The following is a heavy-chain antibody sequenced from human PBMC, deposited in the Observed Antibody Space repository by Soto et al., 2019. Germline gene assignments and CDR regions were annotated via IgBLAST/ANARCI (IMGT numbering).Heavy chain of an antibody. CDR2: ISGSGGST. V-gene: IGHV3-23*01. J-gene: IGHJ4*02. CDR3: AKDSVMTYYYGSGSYSGFDY. CDR1: GFTFSSYA. D-gene: IGHD3-10*01. Sequence: EVQLLESGGGLVQPGGSLRLSCAASGFTFSSYAMSWVRQAPGKGLEWVSAISGSGGSTYYADSVKGRFTISRDNSKNTLYLQMSSLRAEDTAVYYCAKDSVMTYYYGSGSYSGFDYWGQGTLVTVAS.